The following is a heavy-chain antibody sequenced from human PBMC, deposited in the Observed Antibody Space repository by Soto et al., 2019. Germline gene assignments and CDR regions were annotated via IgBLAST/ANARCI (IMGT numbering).Heavy chain of an antibody. D-gene: IGHD6-19*01. CDR3: VTWEARAGLY. J-gene: IGHJ4*02. Sequence: QVQLEQSGAEVKNPGASVKVSCKASGYSFTNHDINWVRQAPGQGLEWVGWVNTNTGHSGSAQKFLGRFTVTRDTSISTAYMELSSLTSDDTAVYYCVTWEARAGLYWGQGTLVTVSS. CDR2: VNTNTGHS. CDR1: GYSFTNHD. V-gene: IGHV1-8*01.